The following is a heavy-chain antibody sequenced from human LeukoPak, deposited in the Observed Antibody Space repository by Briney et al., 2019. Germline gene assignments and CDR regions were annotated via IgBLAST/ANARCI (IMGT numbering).Heavy chain of an antibody. V-gene: IGHV3-23*01. Sequence: GGSLRLSCAASGFTFISYGMSWVRQAPGKGLEWVSGITGSGGSTYYADSVKGRFTISRDNSKNTLYLQMNSLRAEDTAVYYCAKDRLAYSYAQPFDYWGQGTLVTVSS. J-gene: IGHJ4*02. D-gene: IGHD3-16*01. CDR3: AKDRLAYSYAQPFDY. CDR1: GFTFISYG. CDR2: ITGSGGST.